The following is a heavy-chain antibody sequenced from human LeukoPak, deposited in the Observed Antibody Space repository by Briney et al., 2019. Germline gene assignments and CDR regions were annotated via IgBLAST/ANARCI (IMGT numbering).Heavy chain of an antibody. V-gene: IGHV1-18*01. J-gene: IGHJ4*02. CDR2: ISAYNGNT. CDR3: AREGPSRYYGSVRD. D-gene: IGHD3-10*01. CDR1: GYTFTSYG. Sequence: ASVKVSCKASGYTFTSYGISWVRQAPGQGLEWMGWISAYNGNTNYAQKLQGRVTMTTDTSTSTAYMELRSLRSDDTAVYYCAREGPSRYYGSVRDWGQGTLVTVSS.